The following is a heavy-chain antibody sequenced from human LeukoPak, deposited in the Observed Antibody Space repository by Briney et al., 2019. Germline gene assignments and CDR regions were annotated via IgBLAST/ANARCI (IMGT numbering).Heavy chain of an antibody. CDR3: ARGSGEYFDY. V-gene: IGHV4-34*01. J-gene: IGHJ4*02. CDR2: INHSGST. Sequence: SETLSLTCAVYGGSFSGYYWSWIRQPPGKGLEWIGEINHSGSTNYNPSLKSRVTISVDTSKNQFSLKLSSVTAADTAVYYCARGSGEYFDYWGQGTLVTVSS. D-gene: IGHD5-12*01. CDR1: GGSFSGYY.